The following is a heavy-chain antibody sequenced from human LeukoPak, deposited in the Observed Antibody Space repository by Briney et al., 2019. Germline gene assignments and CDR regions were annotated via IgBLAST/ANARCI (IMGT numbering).Heavy chain of an antibody. CDR3: ARFPHYYDSSGYSF. Sequence: GSLRLSCAASGFTFSSYDMHWDRQAPGKGLEWVALIWYDGSNKYYADSVKGRSTISRDNAKNSLYLQMNSLRDEDTAVYYCARFPHYYDSSGYSFWGQGTLVTVSS. CDR2: IWYDGSNK. J-gene: IGHJ4*02. D-gene: IGHD3-22*01. CDR1: GFTFSSYD. V-gene: IGHV3-33*01.